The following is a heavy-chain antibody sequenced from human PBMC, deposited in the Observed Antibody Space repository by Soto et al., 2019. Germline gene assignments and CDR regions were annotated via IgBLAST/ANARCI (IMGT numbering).Heavy chain of an antibody. CDR3: ASPGGDSSGWGYFQH. Sequence: QVQLVQSGAEVKKPGSSVQFSCKASGGTFSSYAISWVRQAPGQGLEWMGGIIPIFGTANYAQKFQGRVTITADKSTSTAYMELSSLRSEDTAVYYCASPGGDSSGWGYFQHWGQCTLVTVSS. V-gene: IGHV1-69*06. CDR1: GGTFSSYA. D-gene: IGHD3-22*01. CDR2: IIPIFGTA. J-gene: IGHJ1*01.